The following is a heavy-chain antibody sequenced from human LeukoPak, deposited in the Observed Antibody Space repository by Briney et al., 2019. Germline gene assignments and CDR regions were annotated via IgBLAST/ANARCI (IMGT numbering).Heavy chain of an antibody. J-gene: IGHJ4*02. CDR1: GGSISSGGYY. CDR3: ARAPYYDILTGYLRGPFDY. V-gene: IGHV4-31*03. Sequence: SETLSLTCTVSGGSISSGGYYWGWIRQHPGKGLEWIGYIYSSGITHYNPSLKSRVTISVDTSKNQFSLKLSSVTAADTAFYYCARAPYYDILTGYLRGPFDYWGQGTLVTVSS. D-gene: IGHD3-9*01. CDR2: IYSSGIT.